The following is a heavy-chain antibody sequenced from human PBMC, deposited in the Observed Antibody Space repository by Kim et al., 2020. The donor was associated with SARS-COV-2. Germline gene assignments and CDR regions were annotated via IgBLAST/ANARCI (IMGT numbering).Heavy chain of an antibody. CDR3: ARAGYDSPIGT. Sequence: SETLSLTCTVSGGSISSGGYYWSWIRQHPGKGLEWIGYIYYSGCTYYNPSLKSRVTISVDTSKNQFYLKLSSVTAADTAVYYCARAGYDSPIGTWGQGTLVTVSS. V-gene: IGHV4-31*03. CDR1: GGSISSGGYY. CDR2: IYYSGCT. J-gene: IGHJ5*02. D-gene: IGHD3-22*01.